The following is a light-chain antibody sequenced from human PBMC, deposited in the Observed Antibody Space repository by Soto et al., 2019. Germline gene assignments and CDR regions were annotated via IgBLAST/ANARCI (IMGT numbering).Light chain of an antibody. CDR2: EVN. CDR3: SSFKGTNSFV. CDR1: SNDIGSFNL. V-gene: IGLV2-14*02. J-gene: IGLJ1*01. Sequence: QSALTQPASVSASPGQSITISCTGTSNDIGSFNLVSWYQQHPGKAPKLIIYEVNKRPSGVSDRFSGSKSGITASLTVSGLQADDEANYYCSSFKGTNSFVFGTGTKLTVL.